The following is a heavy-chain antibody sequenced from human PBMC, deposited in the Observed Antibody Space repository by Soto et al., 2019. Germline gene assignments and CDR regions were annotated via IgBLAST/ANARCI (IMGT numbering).Heavy chain of an antibody. V-gene: IGHV3-73*02. J-gene: IGHJ3*02. CDR3: TRSGRELEPSTNAAFDI. CDR1: GFTFSGSA. D-gene: IGHD1-1*01. CDR2: IRSKANSYAT. Sequence: EVQLVESGGGLVQPGGSLKLSCAASGFTFSGSAMHWVRQASGKGLEWVGRIRSKANSYATAYAASVKGRFTISRDDSKNTAYLHMNSLKTEDTAVYYCTRSGRELEPSTNAAFDIWGQGKMVTVSS.